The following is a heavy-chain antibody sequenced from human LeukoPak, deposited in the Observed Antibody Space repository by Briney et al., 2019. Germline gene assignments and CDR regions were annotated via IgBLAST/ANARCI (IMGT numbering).Heavy chain of an antibody. CDR1: GFTFSSYA. CDR3: ARDYLWGSYRYTPLDY. Sequence: GGSLRLSCAASGFTFSSYAMHWVRQAPGKGLEWVAVISYDGNNKYYADSVKGRLTIFRDNSKNTLYLQMNSLRAEDTAVYYCARDYLWGSYRYTPLDYWGQGTLVTVSS. D-gene: IGHD3-16*02. V-gene: IGHV3-30*04. J-gene: IGHJ4*02. CDR2: ISYDGNNK.